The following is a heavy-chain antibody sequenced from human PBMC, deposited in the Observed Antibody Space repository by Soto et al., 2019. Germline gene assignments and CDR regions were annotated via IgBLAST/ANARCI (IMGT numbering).Heavy chain of an antibody. CDR1: GYTFTSYG. Sequence: QVQLLQSGAEVKKPGASVKVSCKASGYTFTSYGISWVRQAPGQGLEWMGWISAYNGNTNYAKKLQGRVTMTTDTSTSTAYMELRSLRSEDTAVDYCARSTYYDFWIGWRDYLGWFDPGGQGTLVTVSS. CDR2: ISAYNGNT. V-gene: IGHV1-18*04. CDR3: ARSTYYDFWIGWRDYLGWFDP. D-gene: IGHD3-3*01. J-gene: IGHJ5*02.